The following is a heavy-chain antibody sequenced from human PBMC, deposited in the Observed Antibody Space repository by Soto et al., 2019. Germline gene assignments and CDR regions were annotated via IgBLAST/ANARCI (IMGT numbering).Heavy chain of an antibody. CDR3: ARTSGYSSTDNWFDT. Sequence: QVQLVQSGAEVKKPGASVKVSCKASGYTFTSYGISWVRQSPGQGLEWVGWISAYNGNTNNAQKFQGRVAVTTDTTTSTAYMELMNLRSDDTAVYYCARTSGYSSTDNWFDTWGQGTLVTVSS. CDR1: GYTFTSYG. CDR2: ISAYNGNT. D-gene: IGHD6-13*01. J-gene: IGHJ5*02. V-gene: IGHV1-18*01.